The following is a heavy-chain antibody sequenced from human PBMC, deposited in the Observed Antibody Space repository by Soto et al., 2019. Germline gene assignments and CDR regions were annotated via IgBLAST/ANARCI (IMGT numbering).Heavy chain of an antibody. CDR3: ARGSPFGYYYYYYMDV. V-gene: IGHV4-34*01. CDR1: GGSFSGYY. CDR2: INHSGST. J-gene: IGHJ6*03. Sequence: SETLSLTCAVYGGSFSGYYWSWIRQPPGKGLEWIGEINHSGSTNYNPSLKSRVTISVDTSKNQFSLKLSSVTAADTAVYYCARGSPFGYYYYYYMDVWGKGTTVTVSS. D-gene: IGHD3-10*01.